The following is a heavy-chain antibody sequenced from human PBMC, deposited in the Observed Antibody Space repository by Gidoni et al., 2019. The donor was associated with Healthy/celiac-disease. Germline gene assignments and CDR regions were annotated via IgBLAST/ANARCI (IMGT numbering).Heavy chain of an antibody. CDR2: IFYSGST. D-gene: IGHD5-18*01. V-gene: IGHV4-31*03. CDR3: ARSGYSYGTFDY. CDR1: GGSISRGGYY. J-gene: IGHJ4*02. Sequence: QVQLQDSGPGLVKPSQTLSLPCTVSGGSISRGGYYWSWIRQQPGKGLEWIGYIFYSGSTYYNPSLKSRVTISVDTSKNQFSLKLSSVTAADTAVYYCARSGYSYGTFDYWGQGTLVTVSS.